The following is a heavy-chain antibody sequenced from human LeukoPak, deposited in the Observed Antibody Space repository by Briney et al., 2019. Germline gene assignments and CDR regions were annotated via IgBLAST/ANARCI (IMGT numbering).Heavy chain of an antibody. D-gene: IGHD3-22*01. Sequence: GGSLRLSCAASGFTFDDYAMYWVRQAPGKGLEWVSGISWKSGNIGYADSVKGRFTISRDNAKNTLYLQMSSLRAEDTAVYYCARDLGQYYDTSDNWFDPWGQGTLVTVSS. CDR2: ISWKSGNI. CDR3: ARDLGQYYDTSDNWFDP. CDR1: GFTFDDYA. J-gene: IGHJ5*02. V-gene: IGHV3-9*01.